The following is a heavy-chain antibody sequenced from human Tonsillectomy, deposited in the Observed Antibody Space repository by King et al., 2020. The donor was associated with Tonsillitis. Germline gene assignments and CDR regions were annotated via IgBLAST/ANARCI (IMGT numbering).Heavy chain of an antibody. Sequence: VQLVESGGGLVKPGGSLRLSCAASGFTFSSYGMNWVRQAPEKGLEWVSSISSSSGYIYYADSVKGRFTISRDNANNSLYLQMNSLRAEDTAVYYCARDQQLIRWGQGTLVTVSS. CDR1: GFTFSSYG. CDR2: ISSSSGYI. D-gene: IGHD6-13*01. V-gene: IGHV3-21*01. CDR3: ARDQQLIR. J-gene: IGHJ4*02.